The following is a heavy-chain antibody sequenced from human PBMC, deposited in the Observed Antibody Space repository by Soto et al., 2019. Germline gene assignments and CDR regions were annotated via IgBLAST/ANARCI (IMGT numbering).Heavy chain of an antibody. CDR2: IRSSGSTI. V-gene: IGHV3-11*01. J-gene: IGHJ4*02. CDR3: ARGPYHYIWGSDPPHFDY. D-gene: IGHD3-16*02. CDR1: GFTFSDYY. Sequence: QVQLVESGGGLVKPGGSLRLSCAASGFTFSDYYMSWIRQAPGKGLEWVSYIRSSGSTIYYADSVKGRFTISRDNAKNSLYLQMNSVRAEDTAVYYCARGPYHYIWGSDPPHFDYWGQGTLVTVSS.